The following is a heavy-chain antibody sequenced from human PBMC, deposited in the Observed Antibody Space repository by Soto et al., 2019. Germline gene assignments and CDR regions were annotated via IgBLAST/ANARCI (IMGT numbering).Heavy chain of an antibody. CDR3: ARSSGITDSSDV. CDR1: GYTFTGHY. Sequence: GASVKVSCKASGYTFTGHYMHWVRQAPGQGLEWMGWINPNSGGTNYAQKFQGRVTMTRDTSISTAYMELSRLRSDDTAVYYCARSSGITDSSDVWGQGTTVTVSS. J-gene: IGHJ6*02. V-gene: IGHV1-2*02. CDR2: INPNSGGT. D-gene: IGHD3-3*01.